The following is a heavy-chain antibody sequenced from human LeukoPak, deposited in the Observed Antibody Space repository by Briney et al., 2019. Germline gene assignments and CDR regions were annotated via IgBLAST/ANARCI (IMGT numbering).Heavy chain of an antibody. Sequence: GGSLRLSCAASGFTFSNAWMSWVRQAPGKGLEWVGRIKSKTDGGTADYAAPVKGRFTISRDDSKNTLYLQMNSLKTEDTAVYYCTTDSWALYTVKDAFDIWGQGTMVTVSS. CDR1: GFTFSNAW. D-gene: IGHD4-17*01. CDR2: IKSKTDGGTA. J-gene: IGHJ3*02. CDR3: TTDSWALYTVKDAFDI. V-gene: IGHV3-15*01.